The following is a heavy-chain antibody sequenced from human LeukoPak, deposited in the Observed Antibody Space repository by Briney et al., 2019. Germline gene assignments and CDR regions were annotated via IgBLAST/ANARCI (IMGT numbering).Heavy chain of an antibody. D-gene: IGHD3-10*01. Sequence: ASVKVSCKASGYTFTSYDINWVRQATGHGLEWMGWMNPNSGNTGYAQKFQGRVTMTRNTSISTAYMELSSLRSEDTAVYYCARGNRKSGAFDIWGQGTMVTVSS. V-gene: IGHV1-8*01. CDR1: GYTFTSYD. CDR2: MNPNSGNT. J-gene: IGHJ3*02. CDR3: ARGNRKSGAFDI.